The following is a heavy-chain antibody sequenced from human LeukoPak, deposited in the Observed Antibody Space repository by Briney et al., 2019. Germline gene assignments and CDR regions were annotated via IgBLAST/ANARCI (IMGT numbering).Heavy chain of an antibody. V-gene: IGHV3-21*01. CDR2: ITNSSRYT. D-gene: IGHD3-3*01. CDR1: GFIFSNYI. J-gene: IGHJ4*02. Sequence: GGSLRLFCAASGFIFSNYIMNWVRQAPGKGLEWVSSITNSSRYTYYADSVKGRFTISRDNAKNSLYLQMNSLRAEDTAVYYCARSYEGSGFSGWGQGTLVTVSS. CDR3: ARSYEGSGFSG.